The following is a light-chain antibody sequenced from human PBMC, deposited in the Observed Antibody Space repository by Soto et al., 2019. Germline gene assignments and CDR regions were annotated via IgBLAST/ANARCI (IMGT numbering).Light chain of an antibody. CDR2: LGS. J-gene: IGKJ2*01. Sequence: DIVMAQSPLSLPVTPGEPASISCRSSQSLLHSNGYNYLDWYLQKPWQSPQLLIYLGSNRASGVPDRFSGSGSGTDFTLKISRVEAEDVGVYYCMQALQTPQYTFGQGTKLEIQ. CDR3: MQALQTPQYT. V-gene: IGKV2-28*01. CDR1: QSLLHSNGYNY.